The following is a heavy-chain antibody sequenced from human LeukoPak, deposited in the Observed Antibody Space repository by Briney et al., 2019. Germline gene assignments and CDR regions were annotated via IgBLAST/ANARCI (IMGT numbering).Heavy chain of an antibody. CDR2: IIPIFGTP. D-gene: IGHD6-19*01. CDR1: GGTFSNYG. V-gene: IGHV1-69*13. J-gene: IGHJ5*02. CDR3: AGGDTVAVTGSTES. Sequence: GASVKVSCKASGGTFSNYGISWVRQVPGQGLEWMGGIIPIFGTPKYEEKFQGRVTITADEASNIVYMELTSLRLEDTALYFCAGGDTVAVTGSTESWGQGTLVTVSS.